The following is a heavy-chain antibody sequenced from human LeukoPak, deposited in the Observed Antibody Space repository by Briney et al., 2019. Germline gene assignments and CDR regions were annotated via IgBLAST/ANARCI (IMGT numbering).Heavy chain of an antibody. D-gene: IGHD5-12*01. CDR3: AREKWLRLGGYFDY. Sequence: GGSLRLSCAASGFTFSDYYLSWIRQAPGKGLEWVSYISSSGGTIYYADSVKGRFTISRDNAKNSLYLQMNSLIAEDTAVYYCAREKWLRLGGYFDYRGQGTLVTVSS. J-gene: IGHJ4*02. CDR2: ISSSGGTI. CDR1: GFTFSDYY. V-gene: IGHV3-11*01.